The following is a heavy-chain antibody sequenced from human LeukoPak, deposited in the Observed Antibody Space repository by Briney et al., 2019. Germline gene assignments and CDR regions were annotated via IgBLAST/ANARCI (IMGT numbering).Heavy chain of an antibody. CDR1: GGSFSGYY. D-gene: IGHD6-6*01. Sequence: SETLSLTCAVYGGSFSGYYWSWIRQPPGEGLEWIASIYYSGSAYYNPSLKSRVTVSVDTSKNQFSLGLSSVTAADTAVYYCARHWVTSIVNRPGVCWFDPWGQGTLVTVSS. J-gene: IGHJ5*02. CDR3: ARHWVTSIVNRPGVCWFDP. CDR2: IYYSGSA. V-gene: IGHV4-34*01.